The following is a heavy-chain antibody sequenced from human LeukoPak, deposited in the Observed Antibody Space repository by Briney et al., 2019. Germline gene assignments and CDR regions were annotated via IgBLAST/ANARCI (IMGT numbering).Heavy chain of an antibody. J-gene: IGHJ6*03. CDR2: IYYSGST. CDR3: ARDLRWGRYYYYYMDV. V-gene: IGHV4-59*01. D-gene: IGHD4-23*01. CDR1: GGSISSYY. Sequence: SETLSLTCTVSGGSISSYYWSWIRQPPGKGLEWIGYIYYSGSTNYNPSLKSRVTISVDTSKNQFSLKLSSVTAADTAVYYCARDLRWGRYYYYYMDVWGKGTTVTVSS.